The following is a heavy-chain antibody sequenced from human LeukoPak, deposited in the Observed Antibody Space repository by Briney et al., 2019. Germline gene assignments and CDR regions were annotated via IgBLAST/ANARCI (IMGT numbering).Heavy chain of an antibody. V-gene: IGHV4-61*09. CDR1: GASISSGGYA. CDR3: ARFFGPAAIRLRYYGMDV. D-gene: IGHD2-2*01. Sequence: SLARACTVNGASISSGGYAWTCIRQPAGKGLECIGHIYSSGSSNYNPSLKSRATISVDTSKNQFSLKLSSVTAADTAVYYCARFFGPAAIRLRYYGMDVWGQGTTVTVSS. J-gene: IGHJ6*02. CDR2: IYSSGSS.